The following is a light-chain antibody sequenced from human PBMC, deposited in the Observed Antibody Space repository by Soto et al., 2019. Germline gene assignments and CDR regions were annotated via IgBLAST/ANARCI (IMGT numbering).Light chain of an antibody. Sequence: QSALTQPPSVSAAPGQKVTISCSGKSSNIGSNDVSWYQQLPGKAPKLLIYENSQRPSGIPDRFSGSKSGTSATLGITGLQTGDEDDYYCGTWDSSLIALFGTGTKVTVL. CDR1: SSNIGSND. CDR2: ENS. CDR3: GTWDSSLIAL. J-gene: IGLJ1*01. V-gene: IGLV1-51*02.